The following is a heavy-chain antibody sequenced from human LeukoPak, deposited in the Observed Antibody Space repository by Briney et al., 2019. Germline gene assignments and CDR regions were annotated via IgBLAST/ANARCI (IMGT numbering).Heavy chain of an antibody. J-gene: IGHJ4*02. V-gene: IGHV3-21*01. Sequence: GGSLRLSCAASGFTFSSYGMNWVRQAPGKGLEWVSSISTDSSYIDYADSVKGRFTISRDNAKNSLFLQMNSLRAEDTAVHYCARDVGLDYWGQGTLVTVSS. CDR2: ISTDSSYI. D-gene: IGHD2-15*01. CDR3: ARDVGLDY. CDR1: GFTFSSYG.